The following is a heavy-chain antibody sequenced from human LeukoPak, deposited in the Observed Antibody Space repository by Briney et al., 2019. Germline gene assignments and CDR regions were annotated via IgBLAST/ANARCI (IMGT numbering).Heavy chain of an antibody. D-gene: IGHD3-10*01. V-gene: IGHV4-39*07. Sequence: SETLSLTCTVSGGSISSSSYYWGWIRQPPGKGLEWIGSIYYSGSTYYNPSLKSRVTISVDTSKNQFSLKLSSVTAADTAVYYCARVGPMVRGVSDYYYYMGVWGKGTTVTVSS. CDR1: GGSISSSSYY. CDR3: ARVGPMVRGVSDYYYYMGV. J-gene: IGHJ6*03. CDR2: IYYSGST.